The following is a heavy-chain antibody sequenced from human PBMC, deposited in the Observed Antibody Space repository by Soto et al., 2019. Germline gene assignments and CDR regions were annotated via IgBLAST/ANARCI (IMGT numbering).Heavy chain of an antibody. D-gene: IGHD3-10*01. CDR3: ARESFGELLDHNWFDP. J-gene: IGHJ5*02. CDR2: IYYSGST. V-gene: IGHV4-31*03. Sequence: SETLSLTCTVSGGSISSGGYYWSWIRQHPGKGLEWIGYIYYSGSTYYNPSLKSRVTISVDTSKNQFSLKLSSVTAADTAVYYCARESFGELLDHNWFDPWGQGTLVTVSS. CDR1: GGSISSGGYY.